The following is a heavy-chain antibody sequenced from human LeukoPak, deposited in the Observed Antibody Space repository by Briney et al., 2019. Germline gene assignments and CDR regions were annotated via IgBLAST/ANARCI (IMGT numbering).Heavy chain of an antibody. CDR3: AKALAVAGHYYFDY. Sequence: PGGSLRLSCAASGSTFSSYAMSWVRQAPGKGLEWVSAISGSGGSTYYADFVKGRFTISRDNSKNTLYLQMNSLRAEDTAVYYCAKALAVAGHYYFDYWGQGTLVTVSS. CDR2: ISGSGGST. V-gene: IGHV3-23*01. D-gene: IGHD6-19*01. CDR1: GSTFSSYA. J-gene: IGHJ4*02.